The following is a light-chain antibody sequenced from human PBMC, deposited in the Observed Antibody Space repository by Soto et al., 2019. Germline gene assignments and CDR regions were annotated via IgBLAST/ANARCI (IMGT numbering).Light chain of an antibody. CDR1: SSDIGGYNY. V-gene: IGLV2-8*01. J-gene: IGLJ1*01. Sequence: QSALTQPPSASGSPGQSVTISCTGTSSDIGGYNYVSWYQQHPGKAPKLVIYEVSQRPSGVPDRFSGSKSGNTASLTVSGLQADDEADYYCSSYADSNNYVFGTGTKLTVL. CDR3: SSYADSNNYV. CDR2: EVS.